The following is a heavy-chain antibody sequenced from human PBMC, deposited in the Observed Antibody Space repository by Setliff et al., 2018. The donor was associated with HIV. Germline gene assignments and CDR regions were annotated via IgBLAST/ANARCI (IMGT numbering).Heavy chain of an antibody. D-gene: IGHD2-15*01. V-gene: IGHV3-30*02. CDR3: AKAFGYCSGGSCPVLMDV. CDR2: IRYDGDNK. J-gene: IGHJ6*03. Sequence: LRLSCAASGFIFSDHGMYWVRQAPGQGLEWVAFIRYDGDNKYYADSVKGRFTISRDNSKNTLYLQMNTLKAKDAAVYYCAKAFGYCSGGSCPVLMDVWGKGTTVTVSS. CDR1: GFIFSDHG.